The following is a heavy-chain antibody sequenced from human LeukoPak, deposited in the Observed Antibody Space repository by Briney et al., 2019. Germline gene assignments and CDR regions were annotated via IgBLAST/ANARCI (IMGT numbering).Heavy chain of an antibody. CDR2: ISGSGGST. V-gene: IGHV3-23*01. CDR1: GFTFSSYE. Sequence: GGSLRLSCAASGFTFSSYEMNWVRQAPGKGLEWVSAISGSGGSTYYADSVKGRFTISRDNSKNTLYLQMNSLRAEDTAVYYCAKEETYYDILTTTWYFDLWGRGTLVTVSS. CDR3: AKEETYYDILTTTWYFDL. J-gene: IGHJ2*01. D-gene: IGHD3-9*01.